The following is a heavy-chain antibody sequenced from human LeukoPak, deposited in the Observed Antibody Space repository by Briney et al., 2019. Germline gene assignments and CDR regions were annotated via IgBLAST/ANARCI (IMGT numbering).Heavy chain of an antibody. CDR3: AGGGLVVAGSFFFDY. D-gene: IGHD6-19*01. CDR2: IKQDGSEK. J-gene: IGHJ4*02. Sequence: SGGSLRLSCAASGFTFSSYWMSWVRQAPGKGLEWVANIKQDGSEKYYVDSVKGRFTISRDNAKNSLYLQMNSLRAEDTAVYYCAGGGLVVAGSFFFDYWGQGTLVTVSS. CDR1: GFTFSSYW. V-gene: IGHV3-7*04.